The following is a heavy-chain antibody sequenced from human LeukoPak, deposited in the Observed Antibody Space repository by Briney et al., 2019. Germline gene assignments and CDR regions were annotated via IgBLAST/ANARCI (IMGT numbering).Heavy chain of an antibody. V-gene: IGHV4-34*01. D-gene: IGHD3-10*01. J-gene: IGHJ3*02. Sequence: SETLSLTCAVYGGSFSGYYWSWIRHLPGKGLDGIGEINHSGSTNYNPSLKSRVTISVDTSKNQFSLKLSSVTAADTAVYYCARGRARITMVRGVPFDAFDIWGQGTMVTVSS. CDR1: GGSFSGYY. CDR2: INHSGST. CDR3: ARGRARITMVRGVPFDAFDI.